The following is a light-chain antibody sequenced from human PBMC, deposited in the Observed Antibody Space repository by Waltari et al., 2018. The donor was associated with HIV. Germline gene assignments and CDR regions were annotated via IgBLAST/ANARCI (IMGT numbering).Light chain of an antibody. CDR1: QSLLHSNGYNY. V-gene: IGKV2-28*01. Sequence: DIMMTQSPLSLPVTPGEPASISCRSSQSLLHSNGYNYLDWYLHRPGQSPQLLIYLGSNRASGVPDRFSGSGSGTDFTLKINRVETEDVGIYYCMQGLQTPQVTFGGGTKVEIK. J-gene: IGKJ4*01. CDR3: MQGLQTPQVT. CDR2: LGS.